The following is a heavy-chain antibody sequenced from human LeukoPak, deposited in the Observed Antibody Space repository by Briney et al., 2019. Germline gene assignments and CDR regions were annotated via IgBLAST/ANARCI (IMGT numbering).Heavy chain of an antibody. CDR2: MNPNSGNT. V-gene: IGHV1-8*01. Sequence: ASVKVSCKASGYTFTSYDINWVRQATGQGLEWMGWMNPNSGNTGYVQKFQGRVTMTRNTSISTAYMELSSLRSEDTAVYYCARVGYSSSPFDPWGQGTLVTVSS. CDR3: ARVGYSSSPFDP. D-gene: IGHD6-13*01. CDR1: GYTFTSYD. J-gene: IGHJ5*02.